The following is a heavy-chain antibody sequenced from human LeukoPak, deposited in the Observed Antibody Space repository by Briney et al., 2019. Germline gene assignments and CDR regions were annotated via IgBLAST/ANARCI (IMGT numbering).Heavy chain of an antibody. CDR3: AREYPPNIVVVTATDY. CDR2: VNYSGGT. V-gene: IGHV4-34*01. CDR1: GESFSGHY. J-gene: IGHJ4*02. Sequence: SETLSLTCAVYGESFSGHYWSWIRQPPGKGLEWIGEVNYSGGTNYNPSLKSRDTISVDTSKNQFSLKLRSVTAEDTAVYYCAREYPPNIVVVTATDYWGQGTLVTVSS. D-gene: IGHD2-21*02.